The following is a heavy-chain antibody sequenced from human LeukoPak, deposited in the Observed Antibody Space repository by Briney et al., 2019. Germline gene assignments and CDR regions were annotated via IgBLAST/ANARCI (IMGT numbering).Heavy chain of an antibody. Sequence: GGSLRLSCAASGFTFSRHWMHWVRQAPGKGLVWISRINSDASDTNYADFVKGRFTISRDNAKNTVYLQINRLRDEDTAVYYCARICSSTDCLIPDWGQGTLVTVSS. CDR1: GFTFSRHW. V-gene: IGHV3-74*01. D-gene: IGHD2-2*01. CDR2: INSDASDT. CDR3: ARICSSTDCLIPD. J-gene: IGHJ4*02.